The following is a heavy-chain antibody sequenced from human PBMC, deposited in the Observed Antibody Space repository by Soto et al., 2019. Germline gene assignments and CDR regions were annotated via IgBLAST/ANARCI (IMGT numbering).Heavy chain of an antibody. CDR2: IYYSGNT. D-gene: IGHD2-8*01. CDR3: AKDSSLVYPIYYYMDV. CDR1: GGSISSSSYY. J-gene: IGHJ6*03. Sequence: PSETLSLTCSVSGGSISSSSYYWGWIRQPPGKGLEWIGTIYYSGNTFYNPSLKGRVTISVDTSKTQFSLKLSSVTAADTAVYYCAKDSSLVYPIYYYMDVWGKGTTVTVSS. V-gene: IGHV4-39*02.